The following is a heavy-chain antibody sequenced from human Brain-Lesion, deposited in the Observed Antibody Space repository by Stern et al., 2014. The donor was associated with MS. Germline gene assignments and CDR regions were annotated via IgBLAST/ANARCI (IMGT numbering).Heavy chain of an antibody. J-gene: IGHJ6*02. CDR2: IYASGTT. CDR3: AREGGDDDDYYGLDV. Sequence: EDPLVESGGGLVQPGGSLRLSCAASGLTGANEYMSWVRQAPGKGPEWVSLIYASGTTAYADSVKGRFIISRHNSENTLSLQMNSLRPEDTAVYYCAREGGDDDDYYGLDVWGPGTTVTVSS. D-gene: IGHD5-12*01. CDR1: GLTGANEY. V-gene: IGHV3-53*04.